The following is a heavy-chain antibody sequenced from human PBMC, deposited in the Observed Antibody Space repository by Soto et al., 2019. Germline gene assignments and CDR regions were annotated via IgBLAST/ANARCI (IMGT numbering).Heavy chain of an antibody. Sequence: QLQLQESGPGLVKPSETLSLTCTVSGGSISSSSYYWGWIRQPPGKGLEWIGSIYYSGSTYYNPYLKSRVSISVDTSKNQFSLKLSSATAADTAVYYCARRSRGRYSYGGGDNWFDPWGQGTLVTVSS. D-gene: IGHD5-18*01. CDR3: ARRSRGRYSYGGGDNWFDP. V-gene: IGHV4-39*01. CDR1: GGSISSSSYY. J-gene: IGHJ5*02. CDR2: IYYSGST.